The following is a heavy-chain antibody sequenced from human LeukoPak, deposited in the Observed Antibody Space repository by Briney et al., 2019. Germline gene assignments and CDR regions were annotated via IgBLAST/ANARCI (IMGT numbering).Heavy chain of an antibody. J-gene: IGHJ3*02. D-gene: IGHD1-26*01. CDR1: GGTFSSYA. Sequence: SVKVSCKARGGTFSSYAISWVRQAPGQGLEWMGRIIPIFGTANYAQKFQGRVTITTDESTSTAYMELSSLRSEDTAVYYCARRGPIEPHAFDIWGQGTMVTVSS. V-gene: IGHV1-69*05. CDR3: ARRGPIEPHAFDI. CDR2: IIPIFGTA.